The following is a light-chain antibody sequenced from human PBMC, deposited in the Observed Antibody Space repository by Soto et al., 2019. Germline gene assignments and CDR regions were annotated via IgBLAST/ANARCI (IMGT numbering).Light chain of an antibody. V-gene: IGKV4-1*01. Sequence: DIVMTQSPDPLSVSLGERATINCKSSQSVLYSSNNKNYLAWYQQKPGQPPKLLISWASTRESGVPDRFSGSGSGTDFTLTISSLQAEDVAVYYCQQYLHTPRTFGQGTKVDNK. CDR3: QQYLHTPRT. CDR1: QSVLYSSNNKNY. CDR2: WAS. J-gene: IGKJ1*01.